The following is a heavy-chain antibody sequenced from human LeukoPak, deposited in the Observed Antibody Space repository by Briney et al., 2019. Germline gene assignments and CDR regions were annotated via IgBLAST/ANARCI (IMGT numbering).Heavy chain of an antibody. CDR1: GFTFSSYG. Sequence: PGGSLRLSCAASGFTFSSYGMHWVRQAPGKGLEWVAVISYDGSNKYYADSVKGRFTISRDNSKNTLYLQMNSLRAEDTAVYYCAAGYCSSTSCRTTPQYYFDYWGQGTLVTVSS. V-gene: IGHV3-30*03. J-gene: IGHJ4*02. D-gene: IGHD2-2*01. CDR2: ISYDGSNK. CDR3: AAGYCSSTSCRTTPQYYFDY.